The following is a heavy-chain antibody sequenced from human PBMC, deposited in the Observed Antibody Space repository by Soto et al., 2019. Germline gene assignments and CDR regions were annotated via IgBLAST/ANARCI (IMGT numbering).Heavy chain of an antibody. CDR3: ARDKGCSGGSCYVGRWFDP. CDR2: IYYSGST. D-gene: IGHD2-15*01. J-gene: IGHJ5*02. Sequence: PSETLSLTCTVSGGSISSYYWSWIRQPPGKGLEWIGYIYYSGSTNYNPSLKSRVTISLDTSKNQFSLKLSSVTAADTAVYYCARDKGCSGGSCYVGRWFDPWGQGTLVTVSS. CDR1: GGSISSYY. V-gene: IGHV4-59*01.